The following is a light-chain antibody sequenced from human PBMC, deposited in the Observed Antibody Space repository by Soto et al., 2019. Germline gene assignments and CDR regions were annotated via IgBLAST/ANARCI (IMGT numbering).Light chain of an antibody. Sequence: EIVLTQSPGTLSLSPGETATLSCRASQTVRSTYVAWYQQKLGQAPRLLMYGASSRATGIPDRFSGSGSGTDFTLTISRLEPEDFAFYYCQQYKVYPYTFGQGSRLDIQ. J-gene: IGKJ2*01. V-gene: IGKV3-20*01. CDR2: GAS. CDR3: QQYKVYPYT. CDR1: QTVRSTY.